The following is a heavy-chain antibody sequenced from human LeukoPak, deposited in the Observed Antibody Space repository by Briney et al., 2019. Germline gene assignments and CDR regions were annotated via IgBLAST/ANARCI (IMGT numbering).Heavy chain of an antibody. J-gene: IGHJ4*02. CDR2: IRYDGSNK. CDR3: ARVYYGSGSYYTFDY. CDR1: GFTFSSYG. D-gene: IGHD3-10*01. Sequence: PGGSLRLSCAASGFTFSSYGMHWVRQAPGKGLEWVAFIRYDGSNKYYADSVKGRFTISRDNSKNTLYLQMNSLRAEDTAVYYCARVYYGSGSYYTFDYWGQGTLVTVSS. V-gene: IGHV3-30*02.